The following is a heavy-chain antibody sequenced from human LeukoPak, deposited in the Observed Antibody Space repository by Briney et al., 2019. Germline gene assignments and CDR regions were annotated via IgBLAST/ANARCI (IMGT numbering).Heavy chain of an antibody. D-gene: IGHD3-3*01. J-gene: IGHJ6*03. CDR1: GFTFSSYE. V-gene: IGHV3-21*01. CDR2: ISTTGSYI. Sequence: GGSLRLSCAASGFTFSSYEMNWVRQAPGKGLEWLSSISTTGSYIYYADSVKGRFTISRDNAKNSLYLQMNSLMAEDTVVYYCARGQRAHVEWSSYMDVWGKGTTVTVSS. CDR3: ARGQRAHVEWSSYMDV.